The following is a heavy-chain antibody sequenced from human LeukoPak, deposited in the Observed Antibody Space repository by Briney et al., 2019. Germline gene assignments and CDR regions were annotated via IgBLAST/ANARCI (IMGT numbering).Heavy chain of an antibody. CDR2: IDPNSGGT. Sequence: GASVKVSCKASGYTFTSYAMNWVRQAPGQGLEWMGWIDPNSGGTIYAQKFQGRVTMTRDTSISTVYMELSRLRSDDTAVYYCARDVPNDWLDYWGQGTLVTVSS. V-gene: IGHV1-2*02. CDR1: GYTFTSYA. J-gene: IGHJ4*02. D-gene: IGHD3-9*01. CDR3: ARDVPNDWLDY.